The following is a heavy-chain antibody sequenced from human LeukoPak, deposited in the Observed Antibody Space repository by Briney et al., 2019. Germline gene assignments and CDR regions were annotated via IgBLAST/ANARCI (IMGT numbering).Heavy chain of an antibody. CDR3: ARDFQEAAGG. V-gene: IGHV3-21*01. D-gene: IGHD6-25*01. CDR1: GFTFSSYS. J-gene: IGHJ4*02. CDR2: ISSSRSYI. Sequence: GGSLRLSCAASGFTFSSYSMNWVRQAPGKGLEWVSFISSSRSYIYYADSVKGRFTISRDNAKNTLYLQMNSLRAEDTAVYYCARDFQEAAGGWSQGTLVTVSS.